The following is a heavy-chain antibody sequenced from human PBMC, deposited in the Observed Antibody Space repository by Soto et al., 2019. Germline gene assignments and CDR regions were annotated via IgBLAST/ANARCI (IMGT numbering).Heavy chain of an antibody. CDR1: GYTFTSHG. J-gene: IGHJ6*03. CDR2: ISAYNGDT. D-gene: IGHD3-10*01. CDR3: ARMVQGSYIDYWHYIVV. V-gene: IGHV1-18*01. Sequence: QVQLVQSGAEVKKPGASVKVSCKASGYTFTSHGIIWVRQAPGQGLEWMGWISAYNGDTNYAQKLQGRVTVTTVTSTSTAYMELRSRRFEDTAVDYCARMVQGSYIDYWHYIVVFANGTTVTVSS.